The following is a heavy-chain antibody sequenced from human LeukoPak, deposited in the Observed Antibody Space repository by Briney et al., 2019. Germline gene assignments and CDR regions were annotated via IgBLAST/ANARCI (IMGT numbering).Heavy chain of an antibody. CDR1: GFTFSSYW. Sequence: GGSLRLSCAASGFTFSSYWMHWVRQAPGKGLVWVSRINSDGTIIGYADSVKGRFTISRDNSKNTLYLQMNSLRAEDTAVYYCARDRHPRLAFDIWDQGTMVTVSS. V-gene: IGHV3-74*01. J-gene: IGHJ3*02. CDR3: ARDRHPRLAFDI. D-gene: IGHD5-12*01. CDR2: INSDGTII.